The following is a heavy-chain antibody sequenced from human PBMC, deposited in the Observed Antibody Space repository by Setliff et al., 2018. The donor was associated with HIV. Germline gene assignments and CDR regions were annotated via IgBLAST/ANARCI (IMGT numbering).Heavy chain of an antibody. J-gene: IGHJ6*02. CDR3: ARHQSRAVRGDISGDNYYDGIDV. D-gene: IGHD3-10*01. Sequence: GESLKISCKGSGYSFTSYWIGWVRQMPGKGLEWMGIIYPDDCDTRYSTSFQGQVTISADKSNSTAYLQWSSLKASVTAMNYCARHQSRAVRGDISGDNYYDGIDVWGQGTPVTVSS. CDR1: GYSFTSYW. CDR2: IYPDDCDT. V-gene: IGHV5-51*01.